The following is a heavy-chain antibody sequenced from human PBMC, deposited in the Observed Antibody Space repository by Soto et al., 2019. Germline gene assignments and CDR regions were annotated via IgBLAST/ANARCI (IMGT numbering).Heavy chain of an antibody. CDR3: ARARGLPYYFGY. Sequence: ASVKVSCKASTYTFTTYSYHWVRQAPGQGLEWMGTVDPSGANTRYAKKFQDRITMTSDTSTGTVYMEVSRLRSEDTAVYYCARARGLPYYFGYWGQGTQVTVSS. J-gene: IGHJ4*02. D-gene: IGHD3-10*01. CDR1: TYTFTTYS. CDR2: VDPSGANT. V-gene: IGHV1-46*01.